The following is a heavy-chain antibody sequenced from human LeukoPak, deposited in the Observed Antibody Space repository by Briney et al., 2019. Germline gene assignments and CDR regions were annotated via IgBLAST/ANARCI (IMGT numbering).Heavy chain of an antibody. D-gene: IGHD6-19*01. V-gene: IGHV1-8*01. Sequence: ASVKVSYKASGYTFTSYDINWVRQATGQGLEWMGWMNPNSGNTGYAQKFQGRVTMTRNTSISTAYMELSSLRSEDTAVYYCARGRRLRGWYPNNWFDPWGQGTLVTVSS. CDR3: ARGRRLRGWYPNNWFDP. CDR1: GYTFTSYD. J-gene: IGHJ5*02. CDR2: MNPNSGNT.